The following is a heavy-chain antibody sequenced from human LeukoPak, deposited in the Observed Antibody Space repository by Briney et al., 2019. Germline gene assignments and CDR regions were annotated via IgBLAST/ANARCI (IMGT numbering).Heavy chain of an antibody. Sequence: GASVKVSCKVSGYTLTELSMHWVRQAPGKGLEWVGGFDPEDGETIYAQKFQGRVTMTEDTSTDTAYMELSSLRSEDTAVYYCATSPTTVTTSPFDYWGQGTLVTVSS. CDR1: GYTLTELS. D-gene: IGHD4-17*01. CDR3: ATSPTTVTTSPFDY. V-gene: IGHV1-24*01. CDR2: FDPEDGET. J-gene: IGHJ4*02.